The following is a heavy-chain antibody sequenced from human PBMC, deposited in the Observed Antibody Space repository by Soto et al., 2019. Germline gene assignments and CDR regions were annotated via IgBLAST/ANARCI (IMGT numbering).Heavy chain of an antibody. CDR3: ARRGSR. V-gene: IGHV3-48*03. CDR2: IHPGGQTI. J-gene: IGHJ3*01. D-gene: IGHD2-15*01. CDR1: GFTFSSSE. Sequence: EVQLVESGGGLVQPGGSLRLSCAASGFTFSSSEMYWVRQAPGKGLEWISYIHPGGQTIFYAESVKGRFTISRDNAKHSAYLQMNSLRAEDTAVYYCARRGSRWGRGTKVTVSS.